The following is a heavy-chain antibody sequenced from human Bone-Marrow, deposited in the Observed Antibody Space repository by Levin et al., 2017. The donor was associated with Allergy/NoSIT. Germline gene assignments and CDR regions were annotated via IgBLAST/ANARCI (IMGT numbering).Heavy chain of an antibody. D-gene: IGHD2-15*01. CDR1: GLTFSSYW. Sequence: LSLTCAASGLTFSSYWMSWVRQAPGKGLEWVSNIKQDGSEKSYVDSVKGRFTISRDNAQNLLYLQMDSLRAEDTAVYYCAGSRRAYCSGGSCNPGFFDYWGQGTLVTVSS. CDR2: IKQDGSEK. J-gene: IGHJ4*02. CDR3: AGSRRAYCSGGSCNPGFFDY. V-gene: IGHV3-7*01.